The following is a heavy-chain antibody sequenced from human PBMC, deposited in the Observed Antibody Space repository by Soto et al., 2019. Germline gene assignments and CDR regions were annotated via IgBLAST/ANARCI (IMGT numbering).Heavy chain of an antibody. CDR3: ARGYSSSWYDY. CDR1: GGSISSGGYY. J-gene: IGHJ4*02. CDR2: IYYSGST. D-gene: IGHD6-13*01. V-gene: IGHV4-31*03. Sequence: LSLTCTVSGGSISSGGYYWSWIRQRPGKGLEWIGYIYYSGSTYYNPSLKSRVTISVDTSKNQFSLKLSSVTAADTAVYYCARGYSSSWYDYWGQGTLVTVSS.